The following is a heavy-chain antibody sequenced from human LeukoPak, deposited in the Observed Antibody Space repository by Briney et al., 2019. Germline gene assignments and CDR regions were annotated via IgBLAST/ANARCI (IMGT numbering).Heavy chain of an antibody. Sequence: SETLSLTCTVSGGSISSYYWSWIRQPPGKGLEWIGYIYYSGSTNYNPSLKSRITISVDKSKNQFSLKLNSVTAADTAVYYCARDSWSGSSSGYDYWGQGTLVTVSS. CDR2: IYYSGST. CDR1: GGSISSYY. J-gene: IGHJ4*02. CDR3: ARDSWSGSSSGYDY. V-gene: IGHV4-59*12. D-gene: IGHD6-6*01.